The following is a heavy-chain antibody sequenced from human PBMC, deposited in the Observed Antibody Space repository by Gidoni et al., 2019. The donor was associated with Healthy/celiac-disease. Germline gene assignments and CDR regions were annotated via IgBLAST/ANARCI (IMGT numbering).Heavy chain of an antibody. CDR3: AKDLTPFSHNYYDSSGYPSDAFDI. CDR1: GFTFDDYA. J-gene: IGHJ3*02. D-gene: IGHD3-22*01. CDR2: ISWNSGSI. V-gene: IGHV3-9*01. Sequence: EVQLVESGGGLVQPGRSLRLSCAASGFTFDDYAMHWVRQAPGKGLGWVSGISWNSGSIGYADSVKGRFTISRDNAKNSLYLQMNSLRAEDTALYYCAKDLTPFSHNYYDSSGYPSDAFDIWGQGTMVTVSS.